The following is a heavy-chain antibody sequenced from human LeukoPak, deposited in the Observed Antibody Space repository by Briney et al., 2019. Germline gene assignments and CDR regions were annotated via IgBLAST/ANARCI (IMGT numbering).Heavy chain of an antibody. CDR2: IIPIFGTA. Sequence: ASVKVSCKASGGTFSSYAISWVRQAPGQGLEWMGGIIPIFGTANYAQKLQGRVTITADESTSTAYMELSSLRSEDTAVYYCARSTFYYDSSGYYYFDYWGKGTRVPVSS. D-gene: IGHD3-22*01. J-gene: IGHJ4*02. CDR3: ARSTFYYDSSGYYYFDY. CDR1: GGTFSSYA. V-gene: IGHV1-69*13.